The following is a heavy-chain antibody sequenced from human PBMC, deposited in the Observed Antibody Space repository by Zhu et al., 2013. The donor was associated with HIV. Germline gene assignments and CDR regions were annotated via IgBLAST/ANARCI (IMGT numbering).Heavy chain of an antibody. CDR2: MNPNSGNT. J-gene: IGHJ4*02. D-gene: IGHD5-12*01. CDR1: GYTFSRYD. V-gene: IGHV1-8*01. Sequence: QVQLVQSGVEVKKPGASVKVSCKASGYTFSRYDINWVRQATGQGPEWMGWMNPNSGNTGYAQNFQGRLTMTRDTSTGTAYMELSSLRSEDTAVYYCASYSAYSIWGQGTLVTVSS. CDR3: ASYSAYSI.